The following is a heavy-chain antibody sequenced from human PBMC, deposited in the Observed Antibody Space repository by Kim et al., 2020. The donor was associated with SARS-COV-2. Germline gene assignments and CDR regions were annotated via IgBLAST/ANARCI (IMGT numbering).Heavy chain of an antibody. V-gene: IGHV3-30*07. Sequence: VKGRFTISRDNSKNTLYLQMNSLRAEDTAVYYCARAGTIDYSILPDPYDYWGQGTLVTVSS. CDR3: ARAGTIDYSILPDPYDY. J-gene: IGHJ4*02. D-gene: IGHD4-4*01.